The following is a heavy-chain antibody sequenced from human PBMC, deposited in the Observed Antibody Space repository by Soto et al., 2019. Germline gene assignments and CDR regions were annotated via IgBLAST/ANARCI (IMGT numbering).Heavy chain of an antibody. CDR3: AREEGYYNMGTVPVSSMDV. V-gene: IGHV1-69*08. D-gene: IGHD3-9*01. J-gene: IGHJ6*03. CDR1: GGTLSSAT. Sequence: QVQLVQSGPEVKKSGSSVKVSCKVSGGTLSSATISWLRQAPGQGLEWMGRIIPLLGIGNYAQKFQGRVTITEDISTNTGYMELISLTSQDTAIYYCAREEGYYNMGTVPVSSMDVGGNGTTVTVSS. CDR2: IIPLLGIG.